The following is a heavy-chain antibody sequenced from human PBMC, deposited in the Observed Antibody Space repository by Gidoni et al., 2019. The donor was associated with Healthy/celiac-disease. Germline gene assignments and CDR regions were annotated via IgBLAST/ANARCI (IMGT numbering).Heavy chain of an antibody. J-gene: IGHJ4*02. V-gene: IGHV3-64D*06. CDR2: ISSNGCST. CDR3: VKDLHPKGRFLYFDY. Sequence: EVQLVESGGGLVQPGGSLRLDWSASGFTFSSYAMHWVRQAPGKGLEYVSAISSNGCSTYYADSVKGRFTISRDNSTNTLYLQMSSLRAEDTAVYYCVKDLHPKGRFLYFDYWGQGTLVTVSS. D-gene: IGHD3-3*01. CDR1: GFTFSSYA.